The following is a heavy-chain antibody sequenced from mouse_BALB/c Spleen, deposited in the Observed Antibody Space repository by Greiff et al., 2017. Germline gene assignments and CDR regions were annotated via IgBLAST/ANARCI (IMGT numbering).Heavy chain of an antibody. CDR2: ISSGSSTI. Sequence: DVMLVESGGGLVQPGGSRKLSCAASGFTFSSFGMHWVRQAPEKGLEWVAYISSGSSTIYYADTVKGRFTISRDNPKNTLFLQMTSLRSEDTAMYYCARDYYGSSPFAYWGQGTLVTVSA. V-gene: IGHV5-17*02. J-gene: IGHJ3*01. D-gene: IGHD1-1*01. CDR3: ARDYYGSSPFAY. CDR1: GFTFSSFG.